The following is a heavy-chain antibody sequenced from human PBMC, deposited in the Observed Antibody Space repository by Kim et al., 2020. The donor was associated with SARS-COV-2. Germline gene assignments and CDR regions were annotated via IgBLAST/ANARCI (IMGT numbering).Heavy chain of an antibody. J-gene: IGHJ5*02. Sequence: SETLSLTCAVYGGSFSGYYWSWIRPPPGKGLEWIGEINHSGSTNYNPSLKSRVTISVDTSKNQFSLKLSSVTAADTAVYYCARLWATLRGTNRFDPWGQGTLVTVSS. CDR1: GGSFSGYY. D-gene: IGHD1-1*01. V-gene: IGHV4-34*01. CDR3: ARLWATLRGTNRFDP. CDR2: INHSGST.